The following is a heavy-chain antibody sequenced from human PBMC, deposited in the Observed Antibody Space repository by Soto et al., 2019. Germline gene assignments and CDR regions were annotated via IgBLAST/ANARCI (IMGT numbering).Heavy chain of an antibody. V-gene: IGHV3-21*04. J-gene: IGHJ6*02. CDR1: GFTVSSNY. Sequence: GGSLRLSCAASGFTVSSNYMSWVRQAPGKGLEWVSSISSSVSYTYYTDSVKGRFTISRDNSKNTLFVQMNSLRAEDTAVYYCAKRARYCSSTSCFYYYYGMDFWGQGTTVSVSS. D-gene: IGHD2-2*01. CDR2: ISSSVSYT. CDR3: AKRARYCSSTSCFYYYYGMDF.